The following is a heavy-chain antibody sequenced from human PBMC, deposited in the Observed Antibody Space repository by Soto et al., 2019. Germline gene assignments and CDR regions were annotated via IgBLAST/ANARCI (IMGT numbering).Heavy chain of an antibody. CDR3: ARDSSAWPNYFDS. V-gene: IGHV3-23*01. J-gene: IGHJ4*02. Sequence: EVRLLESGGGLVQPGGSLRLSCAASGFTINTHAMTWVRQAPGKGLEWVSAFSGRSGDTYYAASVKGRFTISGDNSKNTVILEMNNLRAEDTAVYYCARDSSAWPNYFDSWGQGIQVTVSS. CDR2: FSGRSGDT. D-gene: IGHD6-19*01. CDR1: GFTINTHA.